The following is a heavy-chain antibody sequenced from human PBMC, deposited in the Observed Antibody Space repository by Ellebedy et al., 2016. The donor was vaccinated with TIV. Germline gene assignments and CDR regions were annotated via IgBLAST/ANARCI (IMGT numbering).Heavy chain of an antibody. CDR1: GYTFTSNY. CDR3: ARAVGYCSSRISCYGTNGMDV. V-gene: IGHV1-46*01. CDR2: INPSSGST. D-gene: IGHD2-2*01. J-gene: IGHJ6*02. Sequence: ASVKVSCXASGYTFTSNYLHWVRQAPGQGLEWMGIINPSSGSTRYAQGTRYAQKFQGRVTMTRDTSTSTVYMQLSSLTSEDTAVYYCARAVGYCSSRISCYGTNGMDVWGQGTTVTVSS.